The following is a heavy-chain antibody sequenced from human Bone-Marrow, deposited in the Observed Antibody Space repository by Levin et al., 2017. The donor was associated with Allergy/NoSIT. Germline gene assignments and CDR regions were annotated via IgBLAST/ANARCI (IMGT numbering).Heavy chain of an antibody. V-gene: IGHV3-30*04. J-gene: IGHJ6*02. CDR3: ARDPQEYDYIWVAYYYGLDA. Sequence: GESLKISCAASGFTFTSYSLHWVRQAPGKGLEWVAVISFDGNNRYSRDSVKGRITTSRDNSKNTVYLQMKSMREEETALYYCARDPQEYDYIWVAYYYGLDAWGQGTTVSVSS. D-gene: IGHD3-16*01. CDR1: GFTFTSYS. CDR2: ISFDGNNR.